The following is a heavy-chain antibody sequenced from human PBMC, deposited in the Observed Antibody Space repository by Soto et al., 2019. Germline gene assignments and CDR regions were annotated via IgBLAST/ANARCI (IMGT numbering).Heavy chain of an antibody. J-gene: IGHJ4*02. V-gene: IGHV3-7*01. D-gene: IGHD2-15*01. Sequence: HPGGSLRLSCAASGFTFSNYWMSWVRQAPGKGLEWVANIKQDGSEKYYVDSVKGRFTISRDNAKNSLYLQMNSLRAEDTAAYYCTRDLIILVVLAAHDYWGQGTVVTVSS. CDR1: GFTFSNYW. CDR2: IKQDGSEK. CDR3: TRDLIILVVLAAHDY.